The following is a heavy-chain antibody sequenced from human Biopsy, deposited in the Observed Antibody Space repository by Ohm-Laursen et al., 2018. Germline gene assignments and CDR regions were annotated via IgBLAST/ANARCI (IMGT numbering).Heavy chain of an antibody. D-gene: IGHD4-11*01. Sequence: TLSLTCTVSGDSVTKYYWSWIRQPPGKGLEWIGHIYYSVMTNYNPPLQSRVSISVDTSRNQVSLTLSSVTAADTAVYYCARDSGILNYGNFKYYHYYGMDVWGQGTKVTVS. V-gene: IGHV4-59*02. CDR3: ARDSGILNYGNFKYYHYYGMDV. J-gene: IGHJ6*02. CDR1: GDSVTKYY. CDR2: IYYSVMT.